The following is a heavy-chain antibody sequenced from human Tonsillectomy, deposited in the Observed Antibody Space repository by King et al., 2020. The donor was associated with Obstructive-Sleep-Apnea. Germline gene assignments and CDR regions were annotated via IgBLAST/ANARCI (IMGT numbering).Heavy chain of an antibody. D-gene: IGHD7-27*01. J-gene: IGHJ4*02. CDR2: ISSSSSYI. V-gene: IGHV3-21*01. Sequence: VQLVESGGGLVKPGGSLRLSCAASGFTFSSYSMNWVRQAPGKGLEWVSSISSSSSYIYYADSVKGRFTISRDNAKNSLYLQMNSLRAEDTAVYYCARDRRQTGARPQYFDYWGQGTLGTVSS. CDR1: GFTFSSYS. CDR3: ARDRRQTGARPQYFDY.